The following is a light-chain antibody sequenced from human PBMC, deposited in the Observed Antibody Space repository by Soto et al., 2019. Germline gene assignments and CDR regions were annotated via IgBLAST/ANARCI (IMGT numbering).Light chain of an antibody. CDR2: KAS. CDR3: QHYNSYPEP. V-gene: IGKV1-5*03. CDR1: QTISRR. J-gene: IGKJ1*01. Sequence: DIQMTQSPSTLSASLVDRVTITCRARQTISRRSACSQQKPGKAPKLLIYKASTLKSGVPSRFSGSGSGTEFTLTTSSLQPDDFATYYCQHYNSYPEPFGQGTK.